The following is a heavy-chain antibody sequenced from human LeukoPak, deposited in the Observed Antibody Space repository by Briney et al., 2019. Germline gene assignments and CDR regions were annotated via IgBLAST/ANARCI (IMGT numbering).Heavy chain of an antibody. CDR1: GFTFDDYG. V-gene: IGHV3-20*04. CDR3: ARVGTKKIVATILD. CDR2: INWNGGST. J-gene: IGHJ4*02. D-gene: IGHD5-12*01. Sequence: GGSLRLSCAASGFTFDDYGRSWVRQAPGKGLEWVSGINWNGGSTGYADSVKGRFTISRDNAKNSLYLQMNSLRAEDTALYYCARVGTKKIVATILDWGQGTLVTVSS.